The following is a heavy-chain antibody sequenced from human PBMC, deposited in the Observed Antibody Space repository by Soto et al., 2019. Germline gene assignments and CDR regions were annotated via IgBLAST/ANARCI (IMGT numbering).Heavy chain of an antibody. D-gene: IGHD2-15*01. CDR2: ISGSGGST. CDR3: AKCAGYCSGGSCSDPNYYYYYGMDV. V-gene: IGHV3-23*01. J-gene: IGHJ6*02. CDR1: GFTFSSYA. Sequence: GGSLRLSCAASGFTFSSYAMSWVRQAPGKGLEWVSAISGSGGSTYYADSVKGRFTISRDNSKNTLYLQMNSLRAEDTAVYYCAKCAGYCSGGSCSDPNYYYYYGMDVWGQGTTVTVSS.